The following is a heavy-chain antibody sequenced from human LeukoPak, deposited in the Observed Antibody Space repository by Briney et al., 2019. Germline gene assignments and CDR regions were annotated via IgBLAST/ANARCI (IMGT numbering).Heavy chain of an antibody. J-gene: IGHJ4*02. CDR1: GYTFTDYY. Sequence: GASVKVSCKASGYTFTDYYMHWVQQAPGKGLEWMGRVDPEDGETIYAEKFQGRVTITADTSTDTAYMELSSLRSEDTAVYYCATLADHTCGGDCYYGIIFDYWGQGTLVTVSS. D-gene: IGHD2-21*01. V-gene: IGHV1-69-2*01. CDR3: ATLADHTCGGDCYYGIIFDY. CDR2: VDPEDGET.